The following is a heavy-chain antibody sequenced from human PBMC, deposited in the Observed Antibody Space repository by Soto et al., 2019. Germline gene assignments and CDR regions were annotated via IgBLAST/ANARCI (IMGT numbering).Heavy chain of an antibody. V-gene: IGHV3-23*01. CDR2: IHGSGAIT. J-gene: IGHJ2*01. D-gene: IGHD3-10*01. CDR1: RLTFSRFA. Sequence: EVQVLQSGGGLVQPGGSLRLSCAASRLTFSRFAMSWVRQAPGKGLEWVATIHGSGAITNYADSVRGRFTISRDNSKDTMYLQLNTLRVEDTAVYYCAKDKGPGSYTNWCFDVWGRGTLVTVSS. CDR3: AKDKGPGSYTNWCFDV.